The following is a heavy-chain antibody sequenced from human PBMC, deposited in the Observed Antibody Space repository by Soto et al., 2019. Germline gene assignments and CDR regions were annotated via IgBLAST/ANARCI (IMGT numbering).Heavy chain of an antibody. D-gene: IGHD3-10*01. J-gene: IGHJ6*03. CDR2: ISWNSGSI. V-gene: IGHV3-9*01. CDR3: AKDLVGVYDLPYYYMDV. CDR1: GFTFDDYA. Sequence: GGSLRLSCAASGFTFDDYAMHWVRQAPGKGLEWVSGISWNSGSIGYADSVKGRFTISRDNAKNSLYLQMNSLRAEDTALYYCAKDLVGVYDLPYYYMDVWGKGTTVTVSS.